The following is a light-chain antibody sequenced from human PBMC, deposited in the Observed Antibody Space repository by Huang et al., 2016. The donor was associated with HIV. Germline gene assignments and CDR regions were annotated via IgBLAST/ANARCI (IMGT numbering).Light chain of an antibody. CDR3: HQYNNWLLS. CDR1: RSVSTN. Sequence: EIVMTQSPATLSVSPGQRVTLSCRANRSVSTNLAWYQQRQGQAPRLLIYGSSTRAPGIPARFSGRGSGTDFSLTISSLQSEDFALYYCHQYNNWLLSFGGGTRV. CDR2: GSS. V-gene: IGKV3-15*01. J-gene: IGKJ4*01.